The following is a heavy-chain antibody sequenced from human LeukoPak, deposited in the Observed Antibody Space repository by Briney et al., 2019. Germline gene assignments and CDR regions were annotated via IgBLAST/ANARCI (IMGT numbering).Heavy chain of an antibody. CDR1: GFTFSSYA. J-gene: IGHJ4*02. Sequence: GGSLRLSRAATGFTFSSYAMTWVRQAPGKGLEWVSGISGSGDTTYYADSVKGRFTISRDNSKNTLYLQMNSLRAEDTAVYYCAKDEGEHYDSSGYYFDYWGQGTLVTVSS. V-gene: IGHV3-23*01. CDR3: AKDEGEHYDSSGYYFDY. D-gene: IGHD3-22*01. CDR2: ISGSGDTT.